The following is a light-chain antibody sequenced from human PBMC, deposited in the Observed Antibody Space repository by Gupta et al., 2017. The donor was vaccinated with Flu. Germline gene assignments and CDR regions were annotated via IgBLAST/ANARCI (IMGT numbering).Light chain of an antibody. CDR1: QSISNN. Sequence: EIVMTQSPATLSVSPGERATLSCRASQSISNNLAWYQQKPGQAPRLVIYGASTRATGIAARFSGRGAGTEFTLTISSRQSEDCVVYYCQHENNGPHPSSFGQGTKLEIK. CDR3: QHENNGPHPSS. J-gene: IGKJ2*04. CDR2: GAS. V-gene: IGKV3-15*01.